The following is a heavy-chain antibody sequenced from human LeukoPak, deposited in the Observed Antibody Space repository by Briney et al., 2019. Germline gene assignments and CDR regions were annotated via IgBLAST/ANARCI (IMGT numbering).Heavy chain of an antibody. Sequence: ASVKVPCKASGGTFSSYAISWVRQAPGQGLEWMGRIIPILGIANYAQKFQGRVTITADKSTSTAYMELSSLRSEDTAVYYCASILNYYDSRAAFDIWGRGTMVTVSS. J-gene: IGHJ3*02. V-gene: IGHV1-69*04. CDR1: GGTFSSYA. D-gene: IGHD3-22*01. CDR2: IIPILGIA. CDR3: ASILNYYDSRAAFDI.